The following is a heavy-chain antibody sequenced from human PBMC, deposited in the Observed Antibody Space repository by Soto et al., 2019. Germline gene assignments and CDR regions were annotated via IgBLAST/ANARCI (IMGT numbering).Heavy chain of an antibody. J-gene: IGHJ4*02. CDR1: GFTFSHFA. V-gene: IGHV3-23*01. CDR2: ISGSTGTT. CDR3: VKGYYSTTDCSFDY. D-gene: IGHD2-2*01. Sequence: AGSLTLSCAASGFTFSHFAMNWVCQAPGKGVEWVSVISGSTGTTDYTDSAKGRFTISRHNPNYTVYLQMNSLRAEDTALYYCVKGYYSTTDCSFDYWGQGTLVTVSS.